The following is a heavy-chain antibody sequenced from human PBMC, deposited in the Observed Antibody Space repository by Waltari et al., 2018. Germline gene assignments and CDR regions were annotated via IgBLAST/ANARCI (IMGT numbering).Heavy chain of an antibody. Sequence: EVQLVESGGGLVQPGGSLRLSCAASGFTFSSYSMNWVRQDPGKGLEWVSYISSSSSTIYYADSVKGRFTISRDNAKNSLYLQMNSLRAEDTAVYYCARGSKMIVVVTPCAFDIWGQGTMVTVSS. CDR3: ARGSKMIVVVTPCAFDI. CDR1: GFTFSSYS. D-gene: IGHD3-22*01. J-gene: IGHJ3*02. CDR2: ISSSSSTI. V-gene: IGHV3-48*01.